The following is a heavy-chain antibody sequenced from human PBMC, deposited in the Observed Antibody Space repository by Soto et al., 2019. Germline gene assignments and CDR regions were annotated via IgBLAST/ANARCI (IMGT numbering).Heavy chain of an antibody. CDR2: ISSSGTTI. D-gene: IGHD1-26*01. CDR3: GMVDPPAKS. J-gene: IGHJ5*02. CDR1: GFTFSDYY. Sequence: QVQLVESGGGLVKPGGSLRLSCAASGFTFSDYYMSWIREAPGKGLEWVSYISSSGTTIYYADSVKGRCTSARDNAKNSLDLHMNRLGAADTAAYYWGMVDPPAKSWGQVTLVNV. V-gene: IGHV3-11*01.